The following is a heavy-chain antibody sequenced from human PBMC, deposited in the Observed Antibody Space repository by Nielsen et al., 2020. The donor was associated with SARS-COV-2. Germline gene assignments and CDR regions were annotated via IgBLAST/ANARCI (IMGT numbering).Heavy chain of an antibody. CDR1: GYTFTGYY. D-gene: IGHD2-15*01. CDR2: IIPIFGTA. J-gene: IGHJ1*01. CDR3: ARAKGKQGGFQH. V-gene: IGHV1-69*06. Sequence: SVKVSCKASGYTFTGYYMHWVRQAPGQGLEWMGGIIPIFGTANYAQKFQGRVTITADKSTSTAYMELSSLRSEDTAVYYCARAKGKQGGFQHWGQGTLVTVSS.